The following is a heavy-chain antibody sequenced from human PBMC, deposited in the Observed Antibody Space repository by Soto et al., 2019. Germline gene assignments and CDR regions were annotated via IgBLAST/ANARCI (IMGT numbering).Heavy chain of an antibody. Sequence: PSETLSLTCTVSGGSISSGGYYWSWIRQHPGKGLEWIGYIYYSGSTYYNPSLKSRVTISVDTSKNQFSLKLSSVTAADTAVYYCARERTWTSYSYGLAYWGQGTLVTVSS. CDR3: ARERTWTSYSYGLAY. J-gene: IGHJ4*02. CDR2: IYYSGST. D-gene: IGHD5-18*01. CDR1: GGSISSGGYY. V-gene: IGHV4-31*03.